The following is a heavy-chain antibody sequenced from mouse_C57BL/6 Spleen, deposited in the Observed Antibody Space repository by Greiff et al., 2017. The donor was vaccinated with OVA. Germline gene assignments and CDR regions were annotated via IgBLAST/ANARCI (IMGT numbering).Heavy chain of an antibody. Sequence: QVQLQQPGAELVRPGSSVKLSCKASGYTFTSYWMHWVKQRPIQGLEWIGNIDPSDSETHYNQKFKDKATLTVDKSSSTAYMQLSSLTSEDSAVYYCARGGYGNYSYFDYWGQGTTLTVSS. J-gene: IGHJ2*01. CDR1: GYTFTSYW. CDR2: IDPSDSET. D-gene: IGHD2-1*01. V-gene: IGHV1-52*01. CDR3: ARGGYGNYSYFDY.